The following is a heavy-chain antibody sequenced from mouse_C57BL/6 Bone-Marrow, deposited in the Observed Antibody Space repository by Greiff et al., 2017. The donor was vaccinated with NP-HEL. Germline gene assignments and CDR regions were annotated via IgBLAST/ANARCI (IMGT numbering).Heavy chain of an antibody. CDR2: IYPGSGNT. J-gene: IGHJ2*01. D-gene: IGHD1-1*01. CDR3: AMSTTVGGVDY. CDR1: GYSFTSYY. Sequence: QVQLQQSGPELVKPGASVKISCKASGYSFTSYYIHWVKQRPGQGLEWIGWIYPGSGNTKYHEKFKGKSTLTADTSSSTAYLQLSSLTSEDSAVDDCAMSTTVGGVDYWGQGTTLTVSS. V-gene: IGHV1-66*01.